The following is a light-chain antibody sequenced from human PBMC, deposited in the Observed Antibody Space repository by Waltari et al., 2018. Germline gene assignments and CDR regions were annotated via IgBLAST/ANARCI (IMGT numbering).Light chain of an antibody. CDR2: GAS. CDR3: QQTGKWPLT. V-gene: IGKV3D-15*01. Sequence: IVMTQSPATLSLSPGERVTLSCRASHSVNSNLAWYQRKPGQTPRLLIFGASSRATGIPDRFSGSGSGTDFTLTISSLEPEDVAVYFCQQTGKWPLTFGGGTKVEIK. CDR1: HSVNSN. J-gene: IGKJ4*01.